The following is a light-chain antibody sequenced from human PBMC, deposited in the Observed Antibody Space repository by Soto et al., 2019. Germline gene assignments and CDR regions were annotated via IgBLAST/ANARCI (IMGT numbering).Light chain of an antibody. CDR3: QQSYSTPR. Sequence: DIQMNQSPSPLSASVGDRVTITCRASQTIRNYLNWYQQKPGEAPKLLIYAASRLQSGVPSRFSGSGSGTDFTLTINTLQPEDIATYYCQQSYSTPRFGGGTKVEIK. CDR2: AAS. J-gene: IGKJ4*01. CDR1: QTIRNY. V-gene: IGKV1-39*01.